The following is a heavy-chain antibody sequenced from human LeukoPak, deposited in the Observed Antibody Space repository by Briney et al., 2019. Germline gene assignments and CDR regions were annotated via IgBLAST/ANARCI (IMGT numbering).Heavy chain of an antibody. J-gene: IGHJ4*02. V-gene: IGHV3-23*01. Sequence: GGSLRLSCAASGFTFSTYAMSWVRQAPGRGLEWVSGICGSGGCTYYADSVQGRFTISRDNSKSTLCLQMNSLGAEDTAVYYCAKQLGYCSDGSCYFPYWGQGTLVTVSS. D-gene: IGHD2-15*01. CDR1: GFTFSTYA. CDR2: ICGSGGCT. CDR3: AKQLGYCSDGSCYFPY.